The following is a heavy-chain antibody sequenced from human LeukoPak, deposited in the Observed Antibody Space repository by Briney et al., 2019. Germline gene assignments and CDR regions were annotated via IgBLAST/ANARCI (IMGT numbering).Heavy chain of an antibody. D-gene: IGHD2/OR15-2a*01. V-gene: IGHV3-7*01. J-gene: IGHJ6*03. CDR2: IKQDGSEK. Sequence: QAGGSLRLSCAASGFTFSSYWMSWVRQAPGKGLEWVANIKQDGSEKYYVDSVKGRFTISRDNAKNSLYLQMNSLRVEETAVYYCAKDMAFRSYYYMDVWGKGTTVTVSS. CDR1: GFTFSSYW. CDR3: AKDMAFRSYYYMDV.